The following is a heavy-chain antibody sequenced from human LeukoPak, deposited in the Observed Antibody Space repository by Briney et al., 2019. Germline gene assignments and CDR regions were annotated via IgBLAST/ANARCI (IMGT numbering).Heavy chain of an antibody. V-gene: IGHV4-4*09. CDR1: LGSITSYH. D-gene: IGHD1-26*01. CDR3: AALSASHWNFDY. Sequence: SETLSLTCTVSLGSITSYHWSWVRQPPGKRLERIGHIYHTGATGFNPSLRSRVTVSLDTSKNQFSLRLTSVTAADTAVYYCAALSASHWNFDYWGQGILVTVSS. CDR2: IYHTGAT. J-gene: IGHJ4*02.